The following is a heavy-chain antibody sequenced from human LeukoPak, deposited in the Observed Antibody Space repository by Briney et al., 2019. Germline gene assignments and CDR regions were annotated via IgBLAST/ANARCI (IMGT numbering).Heavy chain of an antibody. CDR1: GFTFTTFW. V-gene: IGHV3-7*01. J-gene: IGHJ4*02. D-gene: IGHD3-22*01. Sequence: PGGSLRLSCAASGFTFTTFWMSWVRQAPGKGVEWVANIKQDGSERYYVDSVKGRFTISRDNAKNSLYLQMNSLRAEDTAVYYCARSGYDSSGSYFDYWGQGTLVTVSS. CDR2: IKQDGSER. CDR3: ARSGYDSSGSYFDY.